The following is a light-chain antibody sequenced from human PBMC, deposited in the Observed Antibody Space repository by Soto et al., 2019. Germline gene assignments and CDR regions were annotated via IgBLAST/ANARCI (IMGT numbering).Light chain of an antibody. CDR3: SSYTSGNSLYV. CDR2: EVS. CDR1: SSDVGGYNY. Sequence: SVLTQPASVYGSPGRSITISCTGTSSDVGGYNYVSWYQQHPGKAPKLMIYEVSNRPSGVSNRFSGSKSGNTASLTISGLQAEDEADYYCSSYTSGNSLYVFGTGTKVTVL. V-gene: IGLV2-14*01. J-gene: IGLJ1*01.